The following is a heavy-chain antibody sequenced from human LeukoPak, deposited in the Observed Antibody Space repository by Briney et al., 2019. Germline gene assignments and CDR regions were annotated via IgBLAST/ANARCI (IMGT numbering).Heavy chain of an antibody. CDR1: GVSVTSDHSY. J-gene: IGHJ3*01. D-gene: IGHD4-11*01. V-gene: IGHV4-31*03. CDR2: IYYTGSN. Sequence: SQTLSLTCTVSGVSVTSDHSYWVWVRQHPGQGLEWIGYIYYTGSNSYNPSLKSRLTISADTSKNEFSLKLSSVTASDTALYYYMRPLNTVHVSFDVWGQGTMVTVSS. CDR3: MRPLNTVHVSFDV.